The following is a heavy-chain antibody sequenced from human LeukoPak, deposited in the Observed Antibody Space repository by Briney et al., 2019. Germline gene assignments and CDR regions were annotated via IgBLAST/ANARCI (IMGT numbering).Heavy chain of an antibody. V-gene: IGHV3-23*01. CDR2: ISGSGGST. J-gene: IGHJ3*02. Sequence: GGSLRLSCAASGFTFSSYAMSWVRQAPGKGLEWVSAISGSGGSTYYADSVKGRFTISRDNSKNTLYLQMNSLRAEDTAVYYCAKDILSRYSSGWYGDAFDIWGQGTMVTVSS. CDR3: AKDILSRYSSGWYGDAFDI. CDR1: GFTFSSYA. D-gene: IGHD6-19*01.